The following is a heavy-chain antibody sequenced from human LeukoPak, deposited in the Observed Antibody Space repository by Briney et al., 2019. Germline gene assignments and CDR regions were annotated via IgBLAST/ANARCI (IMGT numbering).Heavy chain of an antibody. Sequence: SETLSLTCTVSGASVSSFYWNWIRQPPGKGLEWIGSMYYSGTTNYDPSFKSRVTISLDTSKNEFSLRLKSLTAADTAVYYCAGQVGARIRYYTSGLDVWGQGTTVAVSS. V-gene: IGHV4-59*02. CDR2: MYYSGTT. J-gene: IGHJ6*02. CDR1: GASVSSFY. D-gene: IGHD1-26*01. CDR3: AGQVGARIRYYTSGLDV.